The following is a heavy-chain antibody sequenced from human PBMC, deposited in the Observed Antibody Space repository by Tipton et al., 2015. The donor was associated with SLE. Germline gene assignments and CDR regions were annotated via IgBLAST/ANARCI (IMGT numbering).Heavy chain of an antibody. CDR2: INPSSGGT. D-gene: IGHD6-13*01. Sequence: QVQLVQSGAEVKKPGASVKVSCKASGYTFTNYYMHWVRQAPGQGLEWMGWINPSSGGTNYALKFQGRVTMTRDTSISTAYMDLGRLRSDDTAVYYCARIDSSSWYSYWGQGTLVTVSS. V-gene: IGHV1-2*02. J-gene: IGHJ4*02. CDR3: ARIDSSSWYSY. CDR1: GYTFTNYY.